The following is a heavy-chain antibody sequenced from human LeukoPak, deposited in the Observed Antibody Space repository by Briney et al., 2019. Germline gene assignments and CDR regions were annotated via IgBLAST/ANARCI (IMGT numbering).Heavy chain of an antibody. V-gene: IGHV3-20*04. Sequence: GGSLRLSCAASGFTFDDYGMSWVRQAPGKGLEWVSGINRNGGSTGYADSVKGRFTISRDNAKNSLYLQMNSLRAEDTALYYCARDMYDYDSSGPIDYWGQGTLVTVSS. CDR1: GFTFDDYG. CDR3: ARDMYDYDSSGPIDY. J-gene: IGHJ4*02. D-gene: IGHD3-22*01. CDR2: INRNGGST.